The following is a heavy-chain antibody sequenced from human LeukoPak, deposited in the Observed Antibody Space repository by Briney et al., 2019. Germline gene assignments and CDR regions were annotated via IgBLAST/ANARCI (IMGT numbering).Heavy chain of an antibody. CDR3: ARTTSFTASGYDY. Sequence: ASVKVSCKASGYTFTNYHINWVRQATGQGLEWMACINPNNDDSGYAQKFQGRVTITRDTSISTSYMKLRSLRSDDTAVYFCARTTSFTASGYDYWGQGTLVTVSS. D-gene: IGHD6-25*01. CDR2: INPNNDDS. CDR1: GYTFTNYH. J-gene: IGHJ4*02. V-gene: IGHV1-8*03.